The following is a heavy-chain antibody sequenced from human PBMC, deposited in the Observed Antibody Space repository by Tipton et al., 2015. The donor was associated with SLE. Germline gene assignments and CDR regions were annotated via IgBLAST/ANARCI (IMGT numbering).Heavy chain of an antibody. CDR2: IYTSGST. CDR3: ARGRNYYDSNPTLYWYFDL. D-gene: IGHD3-22*01. CDR1: GGSISSGSYY. J-gene: IGHJ2*01. Sequence: TLSLTCTVSGGSISSGSYYWSWIRQPAGKGLEWIGRIYTSGSTNYNPSLKSRVTISVDTSKNQFSLKLSSVTAADTAVYYCARGRNYYDSNPTLYWYFDLWGRGTLVTVSS. V-gene: IGHV4-61*02.